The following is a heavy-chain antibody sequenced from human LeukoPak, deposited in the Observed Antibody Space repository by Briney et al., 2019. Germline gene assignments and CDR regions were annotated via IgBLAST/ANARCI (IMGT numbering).Heavy chain of an antibody. CDR3: ASAMVRGVAD. CDR2: INHSGST. V-gene: IGHV4-34*01. Sequence: SETLSLTCAVYGGSFSGYYWSSIRQPPGKGLEWIGEINHSGSTNYNPSLKSRVTISVDTSKNQFSLKLSSVTAADTAVYYCASAMVRGVADWGQGTLVTVSS. J-gene: IGHJ4*02. CDR1: GGSFSGYY. D-gene: IGHD3-10*01.